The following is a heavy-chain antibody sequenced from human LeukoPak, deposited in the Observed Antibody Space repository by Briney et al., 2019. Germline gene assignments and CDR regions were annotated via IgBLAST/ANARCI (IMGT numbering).Heavy chain of an antibody. CDR3: AGARYDILTGYWFDP. Sequence: PSETLSLTCAVSGYSISSGYYWGWIRQPPGKGLEWIGSIYHSGSTYYNPSLKSRVTISVDTSKNQFSLKLSSVTAADAAVYYCAGARYDILTGYWFDPWCQGTLITVSS. V-gene: IGHV4-38-2*01. J-gene: IGHJ5*02. CDR1: GYSISSGYY. CDR2: IYHSGST. D-gene: IGHD3-9*01.